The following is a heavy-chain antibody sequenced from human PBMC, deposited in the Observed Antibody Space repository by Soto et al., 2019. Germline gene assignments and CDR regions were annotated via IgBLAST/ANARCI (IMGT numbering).Heavy chain of an antibody. CDR3: STEPGRSGIIDE. CDR1: DCSLSSIIY. V-gene: IGHV4-61*01. CDR2: IYYSGST. D-gene: IGHD3-10*01. J-gene: IGHJ4*02. Sequence: SETKSLTYTFSDCSLSSIIYILIRQHPGKGMGWIGYIYYSGSTNYNPSLKSRVTISVDTSKNQFSLKLSSVTAADTSGFYCSTEPGRSGIIDEWGQANLFTGSS.